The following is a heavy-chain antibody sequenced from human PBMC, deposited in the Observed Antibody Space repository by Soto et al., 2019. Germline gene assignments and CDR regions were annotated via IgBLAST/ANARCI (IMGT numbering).Heavy chain of an antibody. CDR2: IYYSGST. CDR1: GGSISSYC. V-gene: IGHV4-59*01. CDR3: ARAPNSSGYDYGMDV. Sequence: SSETLSLTCTVSGGSISSYCWSWIRLPPGKGLEWIGYIYYSGSTSYNPSLKSRVTISVDTSKNQFSLKVSSVTAADTAVYYCARAPNSSGYDYGMDVWGQGTTVTVSS. J-gene: IGHJ6*02. D-gene: IGHD6-19*01.